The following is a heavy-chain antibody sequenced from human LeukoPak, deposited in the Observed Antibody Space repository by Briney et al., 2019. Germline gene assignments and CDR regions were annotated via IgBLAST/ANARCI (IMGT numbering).Heavy chain of an antibody. CDR2: ISSSGSTI. Sequence: GGSLRLSCATSGFTFRNYGMAWVRQAPGKGLEWVSYISSSGSTIYYADSVKGRFTISRDNAKNSLYLQMNSLRAEDTAVYYCAELGITMIGGVWGKGTTVTISS. CDR3: AELGITMIGGV. CDR1: GFTFRNYG. V-gene: IGHV3-48*03. J-gene: IGHJ6*04. D-gene: IGHD3-10*02.